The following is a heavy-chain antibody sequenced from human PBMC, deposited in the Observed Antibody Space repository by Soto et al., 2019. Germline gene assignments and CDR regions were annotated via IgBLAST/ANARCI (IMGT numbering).Heavy chain of an antibody. V-gene: IGHV3-74*01. CDR3: ARVGQGAWYFDL. Sequence: EVQLVESGGGLVQPGGSLRLSCAASGFSFSSYWMHWVSQAPGKGLVWVSRIKTDGSIITYADSVKGRFTISRDNAKNTLYLLMNTLRAEDTAVYYCARVGQGAWYFDLWGRGTLVTVSS. CDR1: GFSFSSYW. D-gene: IGHD1-26*01. J-gene: IGHJ2*01. CDR2: IKTDGSII.